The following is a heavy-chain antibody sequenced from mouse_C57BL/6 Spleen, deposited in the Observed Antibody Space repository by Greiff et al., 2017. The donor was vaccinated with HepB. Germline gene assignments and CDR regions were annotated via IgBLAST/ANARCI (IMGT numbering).Heavy chain of an antibody. CDR2: INPNNGGT. V-gene: IGHV1-22*01. CDR3: ARRELVYWYFDV. D-gene: IGHD4-1*01. CDR1: GYTFTDYN. Sequence: VQLKQSGPELVKPGASVKMSCKASGYTFTDYNMHWVKQSHGKSLEWIGYINPNNGGTSYNQKFKGKATLTVNKSSSTAYMELRSLTSEDSAVYYCARRELVYWYFDVWGTGTTVTVSS. J-gene: IGHJ1*03.